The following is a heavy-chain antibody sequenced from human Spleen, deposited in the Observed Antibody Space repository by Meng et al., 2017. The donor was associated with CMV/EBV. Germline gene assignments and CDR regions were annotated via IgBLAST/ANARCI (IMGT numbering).Heavy chain of an antibody. CDR1: GDTFVNYG. V-gene: IGHV1-18*01. Sequence: ASVKVSCKAYGDTFVNYGITWVRQAPGQGLDWMGWISAYNGNTNYAQKLQGRVTMTTDTSTSTAYMELRSLRSDDTAVYYCARDRHSGSYYYYYYGMDVWGQGTTVTVSS. CDR3: ARDRHSGSYYYYYYGMDV. CDR2: ISAYNGNT. D-gene: IGHD3-10*01. J-gene: IGHJ6*02.